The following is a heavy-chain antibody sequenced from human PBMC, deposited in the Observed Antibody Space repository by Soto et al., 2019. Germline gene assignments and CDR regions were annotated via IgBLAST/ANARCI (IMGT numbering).Heavy chain of an antibody. V-gene: IGHV1-2*02. D-gene: IGHD3-22*01. CDR2: INPNSGGT. CDR3: ARAGDSSVGDAFDI. J-gene: IGHJ3*02. Sequence: GASVKVSCKASGYTFTGYYMHWVRQAPGQGLEWMGWINPNSGGTNYAQKFQGRVTMTRDTSISTAYMELSRLRSDDTAVYYCARAGDSSVGDAFDIWGQGTMVTVSS. CDR1: GYTFTGYY.